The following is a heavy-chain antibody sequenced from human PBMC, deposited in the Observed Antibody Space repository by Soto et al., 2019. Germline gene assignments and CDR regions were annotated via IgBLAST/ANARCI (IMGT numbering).Heavy chain of an antibody. Sequence: EVELLESGGTLVQPGGSLRLSCSASGFSFVRYAMSWVRQAPGKGLEWIATISSSERSSSTYYIEAVKGRFTISRDDSNNLLFLEMKNMRPEDTALYYCTSDGPIRGLLELHVKDSDYWGRGAHVAVSS. D-gene: IGHD1-7*01. J-gene: IGHJ4*02. CDR1: GFSFVRYA. CDR3: TSDGPIRGLLELHVKDSDY. CDR2: ISSSERSSST. V-gene: IGHV3-23*01.